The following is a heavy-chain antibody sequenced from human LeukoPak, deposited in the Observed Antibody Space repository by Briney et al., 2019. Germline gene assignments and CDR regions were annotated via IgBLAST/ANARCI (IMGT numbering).Heavy chain of an antibody. CDR2: IRYDGSNK. V-gene: IGHV3-30*02. D-gene: IGHD1-1*01. CDR1: GFTFSSYG. J-gene: IGHJ4*02. CDR3: ATGEGNNWNDFDY. Sequence: PGGSLRLSCAASGFTFSSYGMHWVRQAPGKGLEWVAFIRYDGSNKYYADSVKGRFTISRDNSKNTLYLQMNSLRAEDTAVYYCATGEGNNWNDFDYWGQGTLVTVSS.